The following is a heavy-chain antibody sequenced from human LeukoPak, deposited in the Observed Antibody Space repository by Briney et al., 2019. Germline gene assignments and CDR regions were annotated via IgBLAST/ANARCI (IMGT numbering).Heavy chain of an antibody. CDR1: GFTFSSYA. D-gene: IGHD1-14*01. CDR3: AKPYHRRVYYYYYYMDV. Sequence: GGSLRLSCAASGFTFSSYAMSWVRQAPGKGLEWVSAISGSGGSTYYADSVKGRFTIPRDNSKNTLYLQMNSLRAEDTAVYYCAKPYHRRVYYYYYYMDVWGKGTTVTVSS. CDR2: ISGSGGST. J-gene: IGHJ6*03. V-gene: IGHV3-23*01.